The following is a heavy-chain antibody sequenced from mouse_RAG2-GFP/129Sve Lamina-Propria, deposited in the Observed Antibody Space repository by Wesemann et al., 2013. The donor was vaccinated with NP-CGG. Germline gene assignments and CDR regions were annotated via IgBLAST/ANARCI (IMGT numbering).Heavy chain of an antibody. J-gene: IGHJ3*01. CDR3: ARGVDYDVGTPAY. Sequence: DVQLQESGPGMVKPSQSLSLTCTVTGYSITSGYDWHWIRHFPGNKLEWMGYISYSGSTNYNPSLKSRISITHDTSKNHFFLKLNSVTTEDTATYYCARGVDYDVGTPAYWGQGTLVTVSA. CDR2: ISYSGST. D-gene: IGHD2-4*01. V-gene: IGHV3-1*01. CDR1: GYSITSGYD.